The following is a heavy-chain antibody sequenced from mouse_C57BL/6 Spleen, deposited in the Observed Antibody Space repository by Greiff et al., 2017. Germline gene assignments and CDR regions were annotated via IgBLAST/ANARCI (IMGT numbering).Heavy chain of an antibody. CDR2: IDPETGGT. D-gene: IGHD2-5*01. CDR3: TSSYYSKGY. V-gene: IGHV1-15*01. CDR1: GYTFTDYE. Sequence: VKLVESGAELVRPGASVTLSCKASGYTFTDYEMHWVKQTPVHGLEWIGAIDPETGGTAYNQKFKGKAILTADKSSSTAYMELRSLTSEDSAVYYCTSSYYSKGYWGQGTTLTVSS. J-gene: IGHJ2*01.